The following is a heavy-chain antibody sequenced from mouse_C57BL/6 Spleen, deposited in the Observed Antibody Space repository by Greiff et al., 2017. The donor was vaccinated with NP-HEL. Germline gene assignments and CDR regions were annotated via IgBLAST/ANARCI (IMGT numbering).Heavy chain of an antibody. J-gene: IGHJ3*01. CDR3: ARDYYGSSYEGAWFAY. V-gene: IGHV1-82*01. D-gene: IGHD1-1*01. CDR1: GYAFSSSW. Sequence: VKLQESGPELVKPGASVKISCKASGYAFSSSWMNWVKQRPGKGLEWIGRIYPGDGDTNYNGKFKGKATLTADKSSSTAYMQLSSLTSEDSAVYFCARDYYGSSYEGAWFAYWGQGTLVTVSA. CDR2: IYPGDGDT.